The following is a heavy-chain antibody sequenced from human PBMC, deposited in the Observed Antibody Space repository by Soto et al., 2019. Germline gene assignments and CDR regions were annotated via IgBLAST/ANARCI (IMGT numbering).Heavy chain of an antibody. CDR3: ARDSQMVVAQPKYYFDY. CDR1: GYTFTGYY. D-gene: IGHD2-15*01. J-gene: IGHJ4*02. CDR2: INPNSGGT. V-gene: IGHV1-2*04. Sequence: VASVKVSCKASGYTFTGYYMHWVRQAPGQGLEWMGWINPNSGGTNYAQKFQGWVTMTRDTSISTAYMELSRLRSDDTAVYYCARDSQMVVAQPKYYFDYWGQGTLVTVSS.